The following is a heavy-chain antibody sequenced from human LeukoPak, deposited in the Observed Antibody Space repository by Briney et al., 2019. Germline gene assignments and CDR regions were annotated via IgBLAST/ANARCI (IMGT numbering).Heavy chain of an antibody. D-gene: IGHD6-13*01. CDR3: AREEALAAAGRFDY. CDR2: ISSSSSYI. CDR1: GFTFSSYS. J-gene: IGHJ4*02. Sequence: GGSLRLSCAASGFTFSSYSMNWVRQAPGKGLEWVSSISSSSSYIYYADSVKGRFTISRDNAKNSLYLQMNSLRAEDTAVYYCAREEALAAAGRFDYWGQGTLVTVSS. V-gene: IGHV3-21*01.